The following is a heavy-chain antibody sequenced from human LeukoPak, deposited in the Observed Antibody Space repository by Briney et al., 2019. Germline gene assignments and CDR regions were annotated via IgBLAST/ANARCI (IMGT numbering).Heavy chain of an antibody. D-gene: IGHD2-2*01. CDR2: INHSGST. CDR3: ARGRGVVVPVVYGIDV. V-gene: IGHV4-34*01. CDR1: GGSFSGYY. J-gene: IGHJ6*02. Sequence: SETLSLTCAVYGGSFSGYYWSWIRQPPGKGLEWIGEINHSGSTNYNPSLKSRVTISVDTSKNQFSLKLSSVTAADTAVYYCARGRGVVVPVVYGIDVWGQGTTVTVSS.